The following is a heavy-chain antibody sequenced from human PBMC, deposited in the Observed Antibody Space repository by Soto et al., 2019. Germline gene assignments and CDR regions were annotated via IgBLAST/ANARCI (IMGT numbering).Heavy chain of an antibody. Sequence: QVQLVQSGAEVKKPGASVKVSCKASGYTFTSYYMHWVRQAPGQGLEWMGIINPSGGSTSYAQKFHGRVTMTRDTSTSTVYMELSSLRSEDTAVYYCARVGIVGANKGKIDAFDIWGQGTMVTVSS. D-gene: IGHD1-26*01. CDR2: INPSGGST. CDR1: GYTFTSYY. CDR3: ARVGIVGANKGKIDAFDI. J-gene: IGHJ3*02. V-gene: IGHV1-46*03.